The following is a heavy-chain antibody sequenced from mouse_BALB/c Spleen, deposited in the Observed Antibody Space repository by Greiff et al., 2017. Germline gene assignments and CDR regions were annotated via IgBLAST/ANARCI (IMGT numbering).Heavy chain of an antibody. V-gene: IGHV3-2*02. CDR1: GYSITSDYA. J-gene: IGHJ2*01. CDR2: ISYSGST. D-gene: IGHD1-1*01. Sequence: EVMLVESGPGLVKPSQSLSLTCTVTGYSITSDYAWNWIRQFPGNKLEWMGYISYSGSTSYNPSLKSRISITRDTSKNQFFLQLNSVTTEDTATYYCARWYYYGFDYWGQGTTLTVSS. CDR3: ARWYYYGFDY.